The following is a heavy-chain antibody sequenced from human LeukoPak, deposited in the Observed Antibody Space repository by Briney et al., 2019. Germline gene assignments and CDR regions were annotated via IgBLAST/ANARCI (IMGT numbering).Heavy chain of an antibody. CDR2: IIPIFGTA. V-gene: IGHV1-69*06. CDR3: ARVSSSSTNDY. CDR1: RCTFSNYA. D-gene: IGHD6-13*01. Sequence: ASVKVSCKASRCTFSNYAISWVRQAPGQGLEWMGGIIPIFGTANYAQKFQGRVTITADKSTSTAYMELSSLRSEDTAVYYCARVSSSSTNDYWGQGTLVTVSS. J-gene: IGHJ4*02.